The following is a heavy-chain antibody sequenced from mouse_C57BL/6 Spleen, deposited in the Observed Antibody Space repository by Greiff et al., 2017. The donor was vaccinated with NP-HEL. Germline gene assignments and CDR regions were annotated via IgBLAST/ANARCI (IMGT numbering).Heavy chain of an antibody. CDR3: ARGIYYDYWYFDV. CDR1: GYAFSSSW. D-gene: IGHD2-4*01. Sequence: VQLQQSGPELVKPGASVKISCKASGYAFSSSWMNWVKQRPGKGLEWIGRIYPGDGDTNYNGKFKGKATLTADKSSSTAYMQLSSLTSEDSAVYCCARGIYYDYWYFDVWGTGTTVTVSS. V-gene: IGHV1-82*01. J-gene: IGHJ1*03. CDR2: IYPGDGDT.